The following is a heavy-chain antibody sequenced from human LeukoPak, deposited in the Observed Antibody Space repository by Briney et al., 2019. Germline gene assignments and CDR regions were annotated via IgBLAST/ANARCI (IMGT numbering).Heavy chain of an antibody. V-gene: IGHV3-30-3*01. D-gene: IGHD6-13*01. Sequence: GRSLRLSCAASGFTFSSYAMHWVRQAPGKGLEWVAVISYDGSNKYYADSVKGRFTISRDNSKNTLYLQMNSLRAEDTAVYYCARDLGGGSSWYVPEGDYWGQGTLVTVSS. CDR3: ARDLGGGSSWYVPEGDY. CDR2: ISYDGSNK. J-gene: IGHJ4*02. CDR1: GFTFSSYA.